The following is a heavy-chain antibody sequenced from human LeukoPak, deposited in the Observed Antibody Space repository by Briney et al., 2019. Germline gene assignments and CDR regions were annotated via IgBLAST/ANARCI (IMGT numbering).Heavy chain of an antibody. J-gene: IGHJ4*02. D-gene: IGHD4-17*01. CDR1: GFPFRGSA. CDR3: TGLSDSGDYDY. CDR2: IRSKAKSYAT. V-gene: IGHV3-73*01. Sequence: GGSLRLSCAASGFPFRGSAVHWVRQPSGKGLEWVGRIRSKAKSYATAYAASVRGRFTISRDDSKNTAYLQVNSLKTEDTAVYYCTGLSDSGDYDYWGQGTLVAVSS.